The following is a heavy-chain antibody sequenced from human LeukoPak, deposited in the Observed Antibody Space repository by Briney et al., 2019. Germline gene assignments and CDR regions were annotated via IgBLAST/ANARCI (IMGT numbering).Heavy chain of an antibody. J-gene: IGHJ5*02. D-gene: IGHD1-1*01. V-gene: IGHV5-51*01. CDR2: IHPGDSDT. CDR1: GYSFINYW. CDR3: ARQAGTTGGFDP. Sequence: GESLKISCKGSGYSFINYWIGWVRQMPGEGLEWMGIIHPGDSDTRYSPSFQGQVTISVDKSINTAYLQWSSLKASDTAMYYCARQAGTTGGFDPWGQGTLVTVSS.